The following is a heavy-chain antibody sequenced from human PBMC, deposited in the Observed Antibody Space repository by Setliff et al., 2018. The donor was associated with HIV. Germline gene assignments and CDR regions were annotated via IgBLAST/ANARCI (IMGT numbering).Heavy chain of an antibody. CDR3: ARDVMEYFGNYFDY. Sequence: SETLSLTCSVSGGSFNTSSYCWGWIRQPPGKGLEWIGSMFYSGSTNYNPSLKSRVSMSVDTSRNQFSLKLTSVTAADTALYYCARDVMEYFGNYFDYWGQGALVTVSS. D-gene: IGHD3-3*01. CDR1: GGSFNTSSYC. J-gene: IGHJ4*02. CDR2: MFYSGST. V-gene: IGHV4-39*07.